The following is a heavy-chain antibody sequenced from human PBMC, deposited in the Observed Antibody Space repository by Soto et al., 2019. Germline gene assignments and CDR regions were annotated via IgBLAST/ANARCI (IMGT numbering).Heavy chain of an antibody. D-gene: IGHD3-10*01. Sequence: SVKVSCKASGGTFSSYAISWVRQAPGQGLEWMGGIIPIFGTANYAQKFQGRVTITADESTSTAYMELSSLRSEDTAVYYCARGNFRERVWFGELTDTFDYWGQGTLVTVSS. V-gene: IGHV1-69*13. J-gene: IGHJ4*02. CDR2: IIPIFGTA. CDR1: GGTFSSYA. CDR3: ARGNFRERVWFGELTDTFDY.